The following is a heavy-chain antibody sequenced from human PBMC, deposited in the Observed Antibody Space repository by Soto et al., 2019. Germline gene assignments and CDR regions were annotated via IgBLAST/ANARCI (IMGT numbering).Heavy chain of an antibody. CDR3: ARAVGSYDAFDI. Sequence: GGSLRLSCAASGFTFSSYWMSWIRQAPGKGLEWVSYISYSGSPIYYADSVKGRFTISRDNTKNSLYLQMNSLRAEDTAVYYCARAVGSYDAFDIWGQGTMVTVSS. J-gene: IGHJ3*02. CDR1: GFTFSSYW. V-gene: IGHV3-11*01. D-gene: IGHD1-26*01. CDR2: ISYSGSPI.